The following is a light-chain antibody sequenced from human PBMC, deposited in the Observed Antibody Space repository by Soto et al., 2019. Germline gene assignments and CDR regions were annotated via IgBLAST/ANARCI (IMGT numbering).Light chain of an antibody. Sequence: DIVMTQSPDSLAVSLGERATINCKSSQSVLYSTNNKNYLAWYQHRPGQPPKLLIYWASTRESGVPDRFSGSGSGTDFTLTISSLQAEDVAVYYCQQYYGPPLTFGGGTKVEIK. J-gene: IGKJ4*01. CDR2: WAS. CDR3: QQYYGPPLT. V-gene: IGKV4-1*01. CDR1: QSVLYSTNNKNY.